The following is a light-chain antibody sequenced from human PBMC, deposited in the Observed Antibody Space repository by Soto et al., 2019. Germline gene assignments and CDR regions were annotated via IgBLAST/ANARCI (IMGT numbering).Light chain of an antibody. J-gene: IGLJ1*01. V-gene: IGLV2-8*01. CDR1: SSDVGGYNY. CDR2: EVS. CDR3: SSYAGSNNYV. Sequence: QSVLTQPPSSSGSPGQSVTISCTGTSSDVGGYNYVSWYQQHPGKAPKLMIYEVSKRPSGDPDRFSGSKSGNTASLTVSGLQAKDEADYYCSSYAGSNNYVFGTGTKFTVL.